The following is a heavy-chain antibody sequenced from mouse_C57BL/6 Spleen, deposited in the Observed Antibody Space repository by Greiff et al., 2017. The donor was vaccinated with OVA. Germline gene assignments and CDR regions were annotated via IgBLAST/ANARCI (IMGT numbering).Heavy chain of an antibody. D-gene: IGHD2-3*01. Sequence: EVKLEESGGGLVKPGGSLKLSCAASGFTFSDYGMHWVRQAPEQGLEWVAYISSGSSTIYYADTVKGRVTISRDNAKNTLVLQMTSLRSYDTAMYYCARMDDGLDYWGQGTTLTVSS. V-gene: IGHV5-17*01. J-gene: IGHJ2*01. CDR2: ISSGSSTI. CDR1: GFTFSDYG. CDR3: ARMDDGLDY.